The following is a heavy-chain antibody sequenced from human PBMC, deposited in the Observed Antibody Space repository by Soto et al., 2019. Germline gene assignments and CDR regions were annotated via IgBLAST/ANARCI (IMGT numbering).Heavy chain of an antibody. D-gene: IGHD1-1*01. CDR1: GFTFSSYA. V-gene: IGHV3-23*01. J-gene: IGHJ4*02. CDR3: AKRNDGRDWPYYFDS. Sequence: GGSLRLSCAASGFTFSSYAMSWVRQAPGKGLEWVSAISGSGGSTYYADSVKGRFTISRDNSKNTLYLQMNSLRAEDTAVYYCAKRNDGRDWPYYFDSWGQGTLVTVSS. CDR2: ISGSGGST.